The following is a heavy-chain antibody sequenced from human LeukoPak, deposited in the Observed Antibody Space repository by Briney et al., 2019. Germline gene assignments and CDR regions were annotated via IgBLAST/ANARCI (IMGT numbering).Heavy chain of an antibody. V-gene: IGHV4-59*01. Sequence: SETLSLTCAVSGGSISGYYWSWFRQPPGKGLEWIGYIYYSGSTNFNPSLKSRLTISVDTSKNQFSLKLNSVTAADTAVYYCARVPRYNILTGFKIAEKNFDYWGQGTLVTVSS. CDR2: IYYSGST. J-gene: IGHJ4*02. CDR1: GGSISGYY. CDR3: ARVPRYNILTGFKIAEKNFDY. D-gene: IGHD3-9*01.